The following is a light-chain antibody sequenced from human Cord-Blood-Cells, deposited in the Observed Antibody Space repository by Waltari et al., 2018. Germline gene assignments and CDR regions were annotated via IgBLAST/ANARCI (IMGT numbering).Light chain of an antibody. Sequence: QSPGTLSLSPGERATLSCRASQSVSSSYLAWYQQKPGQAPRLLIYGASSRATGIPDRFSGSGSGTDFTLTISRLEPEAFAVYYCQQYGSSPPYTFGQGTKLEIK. V-gene: IGKV3-20*01. J-gene: IGKJ2*01. CDR2: GAS. CDR1: QSVSSSY. CDR3: QQYGSSPPYT.